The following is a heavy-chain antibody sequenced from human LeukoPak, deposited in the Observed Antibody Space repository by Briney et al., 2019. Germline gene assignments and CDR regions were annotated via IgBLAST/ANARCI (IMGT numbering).Heavy chain of an antibody. V-gene: IGHV4-34*01. D-gene: IGHD2-15*01. CDR2: INHSGST. J-gene: IGHJ4*02. CDR1: GGSFSGYY. CDR3: ASIYCSGGSCYHDY. Sequence: SETLSLTCAVYGGSFSGYYWSWIRQPPGKGLEWIGEINHSGSTNYTPSLKSRVTISVDTSKNQFSLKLSSVTAADTAVYYCASIYCSGGSCYHDYWGQGTLVTVSS.